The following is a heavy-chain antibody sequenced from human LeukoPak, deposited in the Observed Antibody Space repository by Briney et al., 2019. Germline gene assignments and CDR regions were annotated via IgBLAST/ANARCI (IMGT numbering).Heavy chain of an antibody. Sequence: GGSLRLSCAASGFTFSYYWMHWVRQAPGKGLEWVSLMNSGGSGTGYADSVKGRFTISRDNSKNMLYLQMNSLRAEDTAVYYCARVSGGNSPTDYWGQGTLVTVSP. CDR2: MNSGGSGT. V-gene: IGHV3-74*01. D-gene: IGHD4-23*01. CDR1: GFTFSYYW. J-gene: IGHJ4*02. CDR3: ARVSGGNSPTDY.